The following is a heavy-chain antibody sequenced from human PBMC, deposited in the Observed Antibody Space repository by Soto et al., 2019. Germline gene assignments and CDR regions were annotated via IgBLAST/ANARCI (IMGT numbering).Heavy chain of an antibody. D-gene: IGHD2-21*01. CDR2: IKQDGSER. V-gene: IGHV3-7*01. CDR3: ASARHIGP. CDR1: GFTFGNYW. J-gene: IGHJ5*02. Sequence: QPGGSLRLPCAASGFTFGNYWMIWVRQAPGKGPEWVANIKQDGSERNYVDSVKGRFTISRDNAENSLYLQMNSLRVEDTGVYYCASARHIGPWGQGTLVTVSS.